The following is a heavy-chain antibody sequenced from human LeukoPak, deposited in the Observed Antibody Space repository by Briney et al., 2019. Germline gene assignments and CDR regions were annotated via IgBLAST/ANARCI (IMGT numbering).Heavy chain of an antibody. Sequence: PSETLSLTCTVSGGSISSSSYYWGWIRQPPGKGLEWIGYIYYSGSTNYNPSLKSRVTISVDTSKNQFSLKLSSVTAADTAVYYCARDKSQSSGYYTAFDIWGQGTMVTVSS. J-gene: IGHJ3*02. V-gene: IGHV4-61*01. CDR1: GGSISSSSYY. D-gene: IGHD3-3*01. CDR2: IYYSGST. CDR3: ARDKSQSSGYYTAFDI.